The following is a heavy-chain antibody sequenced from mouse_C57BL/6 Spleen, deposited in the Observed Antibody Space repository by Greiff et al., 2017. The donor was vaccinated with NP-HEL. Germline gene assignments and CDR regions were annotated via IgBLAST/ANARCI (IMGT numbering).Heavy chain of an antibody. CDR2: IYPGSGST. CDR1: GYTFTSYW. Sequence: QVQLQQPGAELVKPGASVKISCKASGYTFTSYWITWVKQRPGQGLEWIGDIYPGSGSTNYNEKFKSKATLTVDTSSSTAYMQLSSLTSEDSAVYYCAREGITTVASDYWGQGTTLTVSS. J-gene: IGHJ2*01. V-gene: IGHV1-55*01. CDR3: AREGITTVASDY. D-gene: IGHD1-1*01.